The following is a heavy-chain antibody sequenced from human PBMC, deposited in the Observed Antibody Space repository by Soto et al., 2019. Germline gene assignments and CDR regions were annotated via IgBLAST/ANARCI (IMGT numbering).Heavy chain of an antibody. Sequence: SETLSLTCAVYGGSFSGYYWSWTRQPPGKGLEWIGEINHSGSTNYKPSLKSRVTILVDTSKNQFSLKLSSVTAADTAVYYCARGGNSGYVNWGQGTLVTVSS. CDR1: GGSFSGYY. CDR2: INHSGST. D-gene: IGHD5-12*01. J-gene: IGHJ4*02. V-gene: IGHV4-34*01. CDR3: ARGGNSGYVN.